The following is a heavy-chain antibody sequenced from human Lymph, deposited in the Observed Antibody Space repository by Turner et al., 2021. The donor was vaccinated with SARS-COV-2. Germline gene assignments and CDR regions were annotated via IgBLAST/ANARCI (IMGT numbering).Heavy chain of an antibody. Sequence: EVQLVESGGGLIQPGGSLRLSCAASGLTVRSNYMSWVRQAPGKGLEWVSLIYSAGSTYYADSVKGRFTISRDNSKNTLYLQMNSLRAEDTALYYCARDLYYYGMDVWGQGTTVTVSS. V-gene: IGHV3-53*01. J-gene: IGHJ6*02. CDR1: GLTVRSNY. CDR2: IYSAGST. CDR3: ARDLYYYGMDV.